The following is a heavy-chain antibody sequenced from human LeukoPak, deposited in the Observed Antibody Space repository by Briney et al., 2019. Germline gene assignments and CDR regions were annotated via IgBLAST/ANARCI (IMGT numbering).Heavy chain of an antibody. CDR2: ISAYNGNT. V-gene: IGHV1-18*01. CDR1: GYTFTSYG. Sequence: ASVTVSCKASGYTFTSYGISWVRQAPGQGLEWMGWISAYNGNTNYAQKFQGRVTMTRDTSTSTVYMELSSLRSEDTAVYYCAKGPTVVTSRLLDYWGQGTLVTVSS. D-gene: IGHD4-23*01. J-gene: IGHJ4*02. CDR3: AKGPTVVTSRLLDY.